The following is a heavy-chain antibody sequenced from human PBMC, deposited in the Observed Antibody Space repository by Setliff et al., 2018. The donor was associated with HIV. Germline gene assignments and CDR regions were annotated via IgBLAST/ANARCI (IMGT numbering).Heavy chain of an antibody. V-gene: IGHV3-30*02. D-gene: IGHD6-19*01. CDR1: GFTFSSYG. J-gene: IGHJ4*02. Sequence: PGGSLRLSCAASGFTFSSYGMHWVRQAPGKGLEWVAFIRYDGSDKYYADSVMGRFTISRDNSKNTLYLQMNSLRAEDTAVYYCAKDHLSGWASDCWGQGTLVTVSS. CDR3: AKDHLSGWASDC. CDR2: IRYDGSDK.